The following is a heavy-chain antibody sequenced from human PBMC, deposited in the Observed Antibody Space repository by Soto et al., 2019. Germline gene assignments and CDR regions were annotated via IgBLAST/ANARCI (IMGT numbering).Heavy chain of an antibody. D-gene: IGHD2-15*01. Sequence: QVPLVQSGAEVKKPGSSVKVSCKASGGTFSSYAISWVRQAPGQGLEWMGGIIPIFGTANYAQKFQGRVTITADESTSTAYMELSSLRSEDTAVYYCARDLRGLGYCSGGSCYSGFDPWGQGTLFTVSS. V-gene: IGHV1-69*01. CDR1: GGTFSSYA. J-gene: IGHJ5*02. CDR3: ARDLRGLGYCSGGSCYSGFDP. CDR2: IIPIFGTA.